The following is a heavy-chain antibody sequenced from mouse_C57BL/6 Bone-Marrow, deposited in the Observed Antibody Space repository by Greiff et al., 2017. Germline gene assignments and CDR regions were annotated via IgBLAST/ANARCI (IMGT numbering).Heavy chain of an antibody. J-gene: IGHJ3*01. CDR1: GFSLSTSGMG. V-gene: IGHV8-12*01. CDR3: ARRERWLLSFAY. D-gene: IGHD2-3*01. CDR2: IYWDDDK. Sequence: QVTLKVCGPGILQSSQILSLTCSFSGFSLSTSGMGVSWIRQPSGKGLEWLAHIYWDDDKRYNPSLKSRLTISKDTSRNQVFLKITSVDTADTATYYCARRERWLLSFAYWGQGTLVTVSA.